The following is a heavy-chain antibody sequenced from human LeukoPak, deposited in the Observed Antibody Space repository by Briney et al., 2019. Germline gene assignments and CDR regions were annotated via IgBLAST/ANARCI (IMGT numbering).Heavy chain of an antibody. Sequence: GGSLRLSCAASGFTFSSYAMSWVRQAPGKGLEWVSAISGSGGSTYYADSVKGRFTISRDNSKNTLYLQMNSLRVEDTAVYYCARDRQLDYFDYWGQGTLVTVSS. J-gene: IGHJ4*02. V-gene: IGHV3-23*01. D-gene: IGHD6-13*01. CDR1: GFTFSSYA. CDR3: ARDRQLDYFDY. CDR2: ISGSGGST.